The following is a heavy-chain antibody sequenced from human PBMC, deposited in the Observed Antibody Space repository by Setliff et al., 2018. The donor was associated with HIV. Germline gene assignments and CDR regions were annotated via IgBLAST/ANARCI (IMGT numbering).Heavy chain of an antibody. J-gene: IGHJ4*02. Sequence: SETLSLTCAVSGYSTSSGCYWGWIRQPPGKGLEWIGSMYHTGSTYYSPSLNSRFTISVDTSKNQFSLKLRSVTAADTAVYYCARQPLYNDYDWRSYYFDYWGQGSLVTVSS. CDR3: ARQPLYNDYDWRSYYFDY. CDR1: GYSTSSGCY. V-gene: IGHV4-38-2*01. CDR2: MYHTGST. D-gene: IGHD5-12*01.